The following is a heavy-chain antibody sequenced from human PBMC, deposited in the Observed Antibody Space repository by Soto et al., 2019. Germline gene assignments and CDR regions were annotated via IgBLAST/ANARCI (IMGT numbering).Heavy chain of an antibody. CDR2: IYYSGST. Sequence: SETLSLTCTVSGGSVSSGSYYWSWIRQPPGKGLEWIGYIYYSGSTNYNPSLKSRVTISVDTSKNQFSLKLSSVTAADTAVYYCARDRRIAAAGAYYYYGMDVWGQGTTVTVSS. CDR3: ARDRRIAAAGAYYYYGMDV. J-gene: IGHJ6*02. V-gene: IGHV4-61*01. D-gene: IGHD6-13*01. CDR1: GGSVSSGSYY.